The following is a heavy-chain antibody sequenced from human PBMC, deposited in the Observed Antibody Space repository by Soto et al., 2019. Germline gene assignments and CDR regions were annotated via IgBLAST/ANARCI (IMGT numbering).Heavy chain of an antibody. CDR1: GGSMSSEGYY. CDR3: ASSPVTGIYYAMDV. D-gene: IGHD6-19*01. J-gene: IGHJ6*02. Sequence: SETLSLTCTVSGGSMSSEGYYWSWIRQHPGKGLEWIGYIYYTGSTHYDPSLKSRITISLDTSKNQISLKLSSVTAADTAVYYCASSPVTGIYYAMDVWGQGTTVTVSS. V-gene: IGHV4-31*03. CDR2: IYYTGST.